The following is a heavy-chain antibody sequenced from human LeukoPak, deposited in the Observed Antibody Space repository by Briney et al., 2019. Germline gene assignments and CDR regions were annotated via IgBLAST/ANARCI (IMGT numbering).Heavy chain of an antibody. J-gene: IGHJ4*02. Sequence: GGSLRLSCSASGFTVSSYAMHWVRQAPGKGLEYVSAISSNGGSTNYADSVKGRFTISRDNSKNTLYLQMTSLRAEDTAVYYCVKDIDYGSGSYSFDYWGQGTLVTVSS. D-gene: IGHD3-10*01. CDR1: GFTVSSYA. CDR3: VKDIDYGSGSYSFDY. V-gene: IGHV3-64D*06. CDR2: ISSNGGST.